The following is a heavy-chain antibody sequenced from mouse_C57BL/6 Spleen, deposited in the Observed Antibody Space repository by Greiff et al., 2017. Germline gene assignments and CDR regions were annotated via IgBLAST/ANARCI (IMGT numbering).Heavy chain of an antibody. Sequence: VQLQQSGAELARPGASVKLSCKASGYTFTSYGISWVKQRTGQGLEWIGEIYPRSGNTYYNEKFKGKATLTADKSSSTAYMELRSLTSEDSAVYFCARLDYYSGYYAMDYWGQGTSVTVSS. CDR1: GYTFTSYG. V-gene: IGHV1-81*01. J-gene: IGHJ4*01. CDR2: IYPRSGNT. CDR3: ARLDYYSGYYAMDY. D-gene: IGHD2-12*01.